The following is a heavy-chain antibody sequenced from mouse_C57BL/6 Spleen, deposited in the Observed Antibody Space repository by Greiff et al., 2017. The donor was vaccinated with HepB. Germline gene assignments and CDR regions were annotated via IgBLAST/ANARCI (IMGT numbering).Heavy chain of an antibody. CDR1: GFTFSDYG. CDR2: ISSGSSTI. D-gene: IGHD2-3*01. J-gene: IGHJ4*01. Sequence: EVQVVESGGGLVKPGGSLKLSCAASGFTFSDYGMHWVRQAPEKGLEWVAYISSGSSTIYYADTVKGRFTISRDNAKNTLFLQMTSLRSEDTAMYYCARGFYDGYRYYYAMDYWGQGTSVTVSS. CDR3: ARGFYDGYRYYYAMDY. V-gene: IGHV5-17*01.